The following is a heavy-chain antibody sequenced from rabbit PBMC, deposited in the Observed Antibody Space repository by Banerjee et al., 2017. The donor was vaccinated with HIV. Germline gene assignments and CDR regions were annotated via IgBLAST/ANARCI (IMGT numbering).Heavy chain of an antibody. J-gene: IGHJ3*01. CDR1: GFDISRQY. V-gene: IGHV1S47*01. CDR3: ARNYDL. CDR2: INTDKGST. Sequence: QEQLKETGGGLVQPGGSLTLTCTASGFDISRQYMTWVRQAPGKGLEWIAYINTDKGSTYYASWVNGRFTISSHNAQNTLYLQLNSLTAADTATYFCARNYDLWGQGTLVTVS. D-gene: IGHD2-1*01.